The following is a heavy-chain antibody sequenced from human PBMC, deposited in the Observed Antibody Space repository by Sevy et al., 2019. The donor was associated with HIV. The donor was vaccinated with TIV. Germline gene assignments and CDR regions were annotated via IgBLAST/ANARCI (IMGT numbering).Heavy chain of an antibody. Sequence: GGSLRLSCTASGFSFSNYVMAWVRQAPGKGLEWFSSVSPTSLSTYYAESVKGRFTISRDNSKNTLYLQMNSLRAEDTAIYYCAKLHSRMIPGNGALDYWGRGTLVTVSS. CDR2: VSPTSLST. CDR3: AKLHSRMIPGNGALDY. D-gene: IGHD3-16*01. CDR1: GFSFSNYV. J-gene: IGHJ4*01. V-gene: IGHV3-23*01.